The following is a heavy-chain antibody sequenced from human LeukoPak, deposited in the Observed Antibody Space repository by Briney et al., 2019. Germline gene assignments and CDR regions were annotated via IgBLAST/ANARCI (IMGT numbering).Heavy chain of an antibody. CDR2: ITSSSIYK. D-gene: IGHD3-10*01. Sequence: PGGSLRLSCAASGFTFSSYGMSWVRQAPGKGLEWVSSITSSSIYKYYADSMKGRFTISRDNAKNSLYLQMDSLRAEDTAVYYCARDGITMRILEYWGQGTLVTVSS. J-gene: IGHJ4*02. V-gene: IGHV3-21*01. CDR1: GFTFSSYG. CDR3: ARDGITMRILEY.